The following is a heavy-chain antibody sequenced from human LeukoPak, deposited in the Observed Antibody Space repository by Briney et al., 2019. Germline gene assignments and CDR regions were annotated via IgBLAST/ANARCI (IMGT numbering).Heavy chain of an antibody. Sequence: PSETLSLTCAVSGGSISSGGYSWSWIRQPPGKGLEWVANIKQDGTEKWYVDSVKGRFTISRDNAKNSLYLQMNSLRAEDTAVYYCARRYFDLWGRGTLVAVSS. CDR1: GGSISSGGYS. CDR3: ARRYFDL. J-gene: IGHJ2*01. CDR2: IKQDGTEK. V-gene: IGHV3-7*03.